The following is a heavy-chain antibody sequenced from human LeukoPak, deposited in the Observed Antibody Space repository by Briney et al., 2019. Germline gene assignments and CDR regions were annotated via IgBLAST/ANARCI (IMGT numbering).Heavy chain of an antibody. D-gene: IGHD5-12*01. CDR3: ARCNRYIVATIEDY. J-gene: IGHJ4*02. CDR1: GFNFSTYA. CDR2: ISSEGSMK. Sequence: GGSLRLSCAASGFNFSTYAMHWVRQAPGKGLEWVAVISSEGSMKDYADSVKSLFTVSRENYKNTLYLKLSSLRDEDTSLYYCARCNRYIVATIEDYWGQGTLVTVSS. V-gene: IGHV3-30-3*01.